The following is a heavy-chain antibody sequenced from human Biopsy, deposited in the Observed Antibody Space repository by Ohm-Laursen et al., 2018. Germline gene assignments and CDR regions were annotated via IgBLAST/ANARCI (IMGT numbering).Heavy chain of an antibody. J-gene: IGHJ6*02. CDR1: GDTFSRSA. D-gene: IGHD3-16*01. Sequence: SVKVSCKASGDTFSRSAFFWVRQAPGQGLVYLGRIIPIVGITNHAQTFQGRITLTADKSTFMVYMELSRLRSDDTAIYYCARGGLGSGYYGMDVWGQGATVSVSS. V-gene: IGHV1-69*04. CDR2: IIPIVGIT. CDR3: ARGGLGSGYYGMDV.